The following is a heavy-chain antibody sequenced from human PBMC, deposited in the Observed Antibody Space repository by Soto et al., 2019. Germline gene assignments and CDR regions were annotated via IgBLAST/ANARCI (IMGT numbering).Heavy chain of an antibody. V-gene: IGHV3-9*01. J-gene: IGHJ4*02. Sequence: EVRLLESGGGLVQPGGSLRLSCAASGFTFDDYGMHWVRQAPGKGLEWVSSISWNSGRIGYADSVKGRFTISRDNVKNSLYLQMNSLRAEDTALYYCARSGEFSASDYFGFWGQGTLVTVSS. D-gene: IGHD3-10*01. CDR1: GFTFDDYG. CDR3: ARSGEFSASDYFGF. CDR2: ISWNSGRI.